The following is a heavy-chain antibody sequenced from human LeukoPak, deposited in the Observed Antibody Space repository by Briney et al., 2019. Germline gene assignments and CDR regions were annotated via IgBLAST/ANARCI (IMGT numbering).Heavy chain of an antibody. CDR3: ARDRIGKYSIDY. J-gene: IGHJ4*02. V-gene: IGHV3-33*08. Sequence: GGSLRLSCAASGFTFSRYRMHWVRQAPGKGLEWVAFISDNGRRTYYLESVEGLFTISRDDSKNTLYLQMNSLRVEDTAVYYCARDRIGKYSIDYWGQGTLVTVSS. D-gene: IGHD2-15*01. CDR2: ISDNGRRT. CDR1: GFTFSRYR.